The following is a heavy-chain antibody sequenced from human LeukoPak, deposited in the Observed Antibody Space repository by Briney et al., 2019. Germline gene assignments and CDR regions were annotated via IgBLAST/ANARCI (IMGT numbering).Heavy chain of an antibody. D-gene: IGHD2-2*01. Sequence: PSETLSLTCTVSGGSISSSSYYWGWIRQPPGKGLEWIGSIYYSGSTYYNPSLKSRVNISVDTSKNQFSLKLSSVTAADTAVYYCARVPPYAGDIDYWGQGTLVTVSS. J-gene: IGHJ4*02. V-gene: IGHV4-39*07. CDR2: IYYSGST. CDR3: ARVPPYAGDIDY. CDR1: GGSISSSSYY.